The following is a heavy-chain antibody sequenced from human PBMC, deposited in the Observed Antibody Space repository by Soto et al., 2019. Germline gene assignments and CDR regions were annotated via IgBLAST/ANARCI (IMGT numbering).Heavy chain of an antibody. J-gene: IGHJ4*02. D-gene: IGHD1-26*01. Sequence: PGESLRLSCAGSGFTFNNFWMHWVRQAPGKGLVWVARINTDGSVTSHADSVKGRFTISRDNAKSTLYLQMNSLRAEDSARYYCARQTGLGATNYWGRGTLVTVSS. V-gene: IGHV3-74*01. CDR1: GFTFNNFW. CDR2: INTDGSVT. CDR3: ARQTGLGATNY.